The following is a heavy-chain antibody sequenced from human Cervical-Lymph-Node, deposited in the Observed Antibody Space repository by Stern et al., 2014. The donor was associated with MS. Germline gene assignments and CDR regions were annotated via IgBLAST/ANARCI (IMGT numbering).Heavy chain of an antibody. CDR1: GGTFSNYA. Sequence: QVQLGQSGAEVKKPGSSVKASCKASGGTFSNYAISWLRQAPGQGLEWMGGVSPIFGTTYYAQKFQGRVTISADESTSTAYMDLSSLTSDDTAVYYCARASESSGYYPEYFQYWGQGTLITVSS. CDR3: ARASESSGYYPEYFQY. CDR2: VSPIFGTT. V-gene: IGHV1-69*01. J-gene: IGHJ1*01. D-gene: IGHD3-22*01.